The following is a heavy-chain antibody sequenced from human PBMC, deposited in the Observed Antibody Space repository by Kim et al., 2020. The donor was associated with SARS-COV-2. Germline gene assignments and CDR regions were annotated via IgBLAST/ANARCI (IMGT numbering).Heavy chain of an antibody. D-gene: IGHD5-18*01. J-gene: IGHJ4*02. CDR2: ILNDGSQQ. CDR3: VEDDTTGYFYVDY. V-gene: IGHV3-30*18. CDR1: GFTFSSHG. Sequence: GGSLRLSCVASGFTFSSHGMHWVRQAPGKGLEWIALILNDGSQQSYADSVKGRFTISRDDSRNTLFLQMNSLSAEDTAIYYCVEDDTTGYFYVDYWGQGALVTVSS.